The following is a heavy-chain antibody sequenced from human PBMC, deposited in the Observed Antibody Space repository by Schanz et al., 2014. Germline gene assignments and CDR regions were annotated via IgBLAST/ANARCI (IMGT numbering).Heavy chain of an antibody. V-gene: IGHV3-23*04. D-gene: IGHD6-13*01. CDR2: ISGSGGNT. J-gene: IGHJ4*02. Sequence: EVQLVESGGGLVQPGGSLRLSCAASTFTFSSDWMSWVRQAPGKGLEWVSIISGSGGNTYYADAVRGRFTISRDNSKTPVYLQMNSLRAEDTAVYYCAKSQGSRFDSWGQGTLVTVSS. CDR1: TFTFSSDW. CDR3: AKSQGSRFDS.